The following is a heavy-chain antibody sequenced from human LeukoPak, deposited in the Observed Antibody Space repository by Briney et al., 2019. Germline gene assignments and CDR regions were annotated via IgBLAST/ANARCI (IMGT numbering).Heavy chain of an antibody. J-gene: IGHJ3*02. CDR3: AMGFLGAFDI. CDR1: GFTFSSYG. V-gene: IGHV3-30*02. D-gene: IGHD1-26*01. CDR2: IRYDGSNK. Sequence: PGGSLRLSCAASGFTFSSYGMHWVRQAPGKGLEWVTFIRYDGSNKYYADSVKGRFTISRDNSKNTLYLQMNSLRAEDTAVYYCAMGFLGAFDIWGQGTMVTVSS.